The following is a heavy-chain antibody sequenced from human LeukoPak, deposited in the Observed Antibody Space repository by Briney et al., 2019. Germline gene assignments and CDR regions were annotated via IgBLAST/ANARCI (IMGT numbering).Heavy chain of an antibody. Sequence: GGSLRLSCAASGFTFSTYWMHWVRQAPGKGLVWVSRINSDGSSTSYADSVKGRFTISRDNSKNSLYLQMNSLRSDDTAWYYCARESESSGWYDYWGQGTLVTVSS. CDR3: ARESESSGWYDY. V-gene: IGHV3-74*01. D-gene: IGHD6-19*01. CDR2: INSDGSST. CDR1: GFTFSTYW. J-gene: IGHJ4*02.